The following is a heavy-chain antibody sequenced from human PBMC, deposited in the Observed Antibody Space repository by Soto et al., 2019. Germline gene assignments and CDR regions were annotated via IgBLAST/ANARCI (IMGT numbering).Heavy chain of an antibody. CDR2: IKQDGSEK. CDR3: ARGTPRGYSYD. V-gene: IGHV3-7*01. Sequence: EVQLVESGGGLVQPGGSLRLSCAASGFTFSTYWMNWVRQAPGKGLEWVANIKQDGSEKYYVDSVKGRFTSSRDNAKNSLYLQLNSLRAEDTAVYYCARGTPRGYSYDWGQGTLVTVSS. J-gene: IGHJ4*02. D-gene: IGHD5-18*01. CDR1: GFTFSTYW.